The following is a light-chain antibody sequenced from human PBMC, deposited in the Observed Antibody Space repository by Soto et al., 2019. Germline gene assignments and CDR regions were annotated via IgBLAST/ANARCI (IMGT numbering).Light chain of an antibody. V-gene: IGKV3-20*01. J-gene: IGKJ2*01. CDR3: QQYGGSPPFT. CDR2: GAS. CDR1: HSVSSSY. Sequence: EIVLTQSPGTLSLXXXXXATLSCRASHSVSSSYLAWYQQKPGQAPRLLIYGASSRATGIPDRFSGSGSGTDFTLTISRLEPEDFAVYYCQQYGGSPPFTFGQGTKLEIK.